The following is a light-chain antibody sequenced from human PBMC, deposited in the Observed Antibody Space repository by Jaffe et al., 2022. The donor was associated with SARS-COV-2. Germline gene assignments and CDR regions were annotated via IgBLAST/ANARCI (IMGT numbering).Light chain of an antibody. J-gene: IGLJ2*01. CDR2: EVS. CDR3: CSYAGFSTVV. V-gene: IGLV2-23*02. CDR1: SSDVGTYNL. Sequence: QSALTQPASVSGSPGQSITISCTGTSSDVGTYNLVSWYQHHPGKAPKLVIHEVSERPSGVSNRFSGSKSGYTASLTISGLQAEDEADYYCCSYAGFSTVVFGGGTKLTVL.